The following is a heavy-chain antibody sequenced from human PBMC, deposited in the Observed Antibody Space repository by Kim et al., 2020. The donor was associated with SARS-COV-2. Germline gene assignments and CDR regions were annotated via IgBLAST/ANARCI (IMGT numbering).Heavy chain of an antibody. Sequence: SVKVSCKASGGTFSSYAISWVRQAPGQGLEWMGGIIPIFGTANYAQKFQGRVTITADESTSTAYMELSSLRSEDTAVYYCARDHGNYDILTGYYPHNWFGPWGQGTLVTVSS. J-gene: IGHJ5*02. CDR2: IIPIFGTA. CDR1: GGTFSSYA. V-gene: IGHV1-69*13. D-gene: IGHD3-9*01. CDR3: ARDHGNYDILTGYYPHNWFGP.